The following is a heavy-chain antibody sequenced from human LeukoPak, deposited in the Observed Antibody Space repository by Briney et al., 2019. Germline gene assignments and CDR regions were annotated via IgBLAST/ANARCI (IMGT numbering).Heavy chain of an antibody. J-gene: IGHJ4*02. Sequence: SETLSLTCTVSGGSISSSSYYWGWIRQPPGKGLEWIGSIYYSGSTYYNPSLKSRVTISVDTSKNQFSLKLSSVTAADTAVYYCARGTWWLLDYWGQGTLVTASS. CDR1: GGSISSSSYY. D-gene: IGHD2-8*02. CDR2: IYYSGST. CDR3: ARGTWWLLDY. V-gene: IGHV4-39*07.